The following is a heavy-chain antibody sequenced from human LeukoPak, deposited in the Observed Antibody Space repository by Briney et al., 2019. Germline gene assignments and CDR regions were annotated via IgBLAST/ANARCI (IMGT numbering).Heavy chain of an antibody. CDR2: INHSGST. V-gene: IGHV4-34*01. J-gene: IGHJ4*02. D-gene: IGHD3-3*01. Sequence: SETLSLTCAVYGGSFSGYYWSWIRQPPGKGLEWIGEINHSGSTNYNPSLKSRVTISVDKSKNQFSLKLSSVTAADTAVYYCARDRKERNYDFWSGYYLDYWGQGTLVTVSS. CDR3: ARDRKERNYDFWSGYYLDY. CDR1: GGSFSGYY.